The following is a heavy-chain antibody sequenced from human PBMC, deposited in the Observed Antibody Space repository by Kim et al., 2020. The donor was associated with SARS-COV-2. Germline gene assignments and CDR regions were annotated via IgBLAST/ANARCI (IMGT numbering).Heavy chain of an antibody. D-gene: IGHD2-21*01. CDR2: IWYDGSNK. J-gene: IGHJ6*02. Sequence: GGSLRLSCAASGFTFSSYGMHWVRQAPGKGLEWVAVIWYDGSNKYYADSVKGRFTISRDNSKNTLYLQMNSLRAEDTAVYYCATIPPGYYYVMDVWGQGTTVTVSS. V-gene: IGHV3-33*01. CDR1: GFTFSSYG. CDR3: ATIPPGYYYVMDV.